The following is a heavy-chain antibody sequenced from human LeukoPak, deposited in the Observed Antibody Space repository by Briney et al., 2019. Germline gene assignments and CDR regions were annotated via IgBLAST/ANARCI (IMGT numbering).Heavy chain of an antibody. J-gene: IGHJ6*03. CDR3: ARGTPFWSGYSHYYYMDV. Sequence: ASVKVSCKASGYTFTSYGISWVRQAPGQGLEWMGWISAYNGNTNYAQKLQGRVTMTTDTSTSTAYMELRSLRSDGTAVYYCARGTPFWSGYSHYYYMDVWGKGTTVTVSS. D-gene: IGHD3-3*01. CDR1: GYTFTSYG. CDR2: ISAYNGNT. V-gene: IGHV1-18*01.